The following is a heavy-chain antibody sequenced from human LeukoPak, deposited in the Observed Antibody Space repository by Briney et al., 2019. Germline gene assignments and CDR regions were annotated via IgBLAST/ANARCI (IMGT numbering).Heavy chain of an antibody. CDR1: GFTFSNFS. Sequence: GGSLRLSCAASGFTFSNFSMNWVRQAPGKGLEWVSYISSSSSSIYYADSVMGRFTISRDNAKNSLYLQMNSLRAEDTAVYYCARVGPLGWFDPWGQGTLVTVSS. J-gene: IGHJ5*02. CDR3: ARVGPLGWFDP. CDR2: ISSSSSSI. V-gene: IGHV3-48*04.